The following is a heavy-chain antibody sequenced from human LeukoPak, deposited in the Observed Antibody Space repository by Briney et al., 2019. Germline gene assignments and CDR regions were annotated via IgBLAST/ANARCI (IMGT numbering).Heavy chain of an antibody. D-gene: IGHD5-18*01. Sequence: GGSLRLSCAASGFTFNRYWMHWVRQAPGEGPVWVAHILNDGGSASYADSVKGRFTISRDNAKNTLSLQMNSLRAEDTAVYYCVRHNYGYDYWGQGTPVTVSS. J-gene: IGHJ4*02. CDR2: ILNDGGSA. CDR3: VRHNYGYDY. CDR1: GFTFNRYW. V-gene: IGHV3-74*01.